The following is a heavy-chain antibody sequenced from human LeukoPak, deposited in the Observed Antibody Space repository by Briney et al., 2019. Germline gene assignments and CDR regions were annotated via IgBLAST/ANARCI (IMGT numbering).Heavy chain of an antibody. Sequence: GASVKVSCKASGYTFTSYGISWVRQAPGQGLEWMGWISAYNGNTNYAQKLQGRVTMTTDTSTSTAYMELRSLRSDDTAVYYCASPGITGTTSRAPFDYWGQGTLVTVSS. CDR2: ISAYNGNT. D-gene: IGHD1-7*01. J-gene: IGHJ4*02. CDR1: GYTFTSYG. V-gene: IGHV1-18*01. CDR3: ASPGITGTTSRAPFDY.